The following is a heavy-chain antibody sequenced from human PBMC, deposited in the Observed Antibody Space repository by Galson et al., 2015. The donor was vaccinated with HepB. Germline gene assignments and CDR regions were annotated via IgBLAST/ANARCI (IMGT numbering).Heavy chain of an antibody. CDR1: GSTFSDYY. J-gene: IGHJ5*02. V-gene: IGHV3-11*01. D-gene: IGHD2/OR15-2a*01. CDR2: ISSSGGTTI. CDR3: ARATLGWFDP. Sequence: SLRLSCAASGSTFSDYYMTWIRQAPGKGLEWVSYISSSGGTTISNADSVKGRVTISRDNAKDSLYLQMNSLRAEDTAVYYCARATLGWFDPWGQGTLVTVSS.